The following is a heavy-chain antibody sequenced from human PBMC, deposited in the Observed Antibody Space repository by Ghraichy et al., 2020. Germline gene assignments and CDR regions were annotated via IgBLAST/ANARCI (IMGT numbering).Heavy chain of an antibody. V-gene: IGHV3-30*18. CDR1: GFTFSSYG. J-gene: IGHJ4*02. Sequence: GGSLRLSCAASGFTFSSYGMHWVRQAPGKGLEWVAVISYDGSNKYYADSVKGRFTISRDNSKNTLYLQMNSLRAEDTAVYYCAKDRPSTGTRYNWNDAPLNFDYWGQGTLVTVSS. D-gene: IGHD1-1*01. CDR3: AKDRPSTGTRYNWNDAPLNFDY. CDR2: ISYDGSNK.